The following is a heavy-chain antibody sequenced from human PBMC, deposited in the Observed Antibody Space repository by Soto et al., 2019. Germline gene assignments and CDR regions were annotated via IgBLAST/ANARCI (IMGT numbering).Heavy chain of an antibody. J-gene: IGHJ4*02. V-gene: IGHV4-59*01. Sequence: SETLSLTCTVSGGSISSYYWSWIRQPPGKGLEWIGYIYYSGSTNYNPSLKSRVTISVDTSKNQFSLKLRSEDTAVYYCAVADYIWGSYRHRSFDYWGQGTLVTVSS. D-gene: IGHD3-16*02. CDR3: AVADYIWGSYRHRSFDY. CDR2: IYYSGST. CDR1: GGSISSYY.